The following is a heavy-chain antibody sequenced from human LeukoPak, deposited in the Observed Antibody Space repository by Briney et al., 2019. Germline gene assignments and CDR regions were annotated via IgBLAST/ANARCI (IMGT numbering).Heavy chain of an antibody. Sequence: SETLSLTCTVSGASISGYYWSWIRQPPGKGLEWIGYIYHTGSTNYNPSLKSRVTLSLDTSRKQFSLKLSSVTAADTAVYYCARIMNYGAYLYYGLDVWGQGTRSPSP. D-gene: IGHD4-17*01. CDR1: GASISGYY. CDR3: ARIMNYGAYLYYGLDV. V-gene: IGHV4-59*01. CDR2: IYHTGST. J-gene: IGHJ6*02.